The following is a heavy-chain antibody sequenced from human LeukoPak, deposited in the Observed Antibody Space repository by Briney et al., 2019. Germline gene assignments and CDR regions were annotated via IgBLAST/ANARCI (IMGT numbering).Heavy chain of an antibody. J-gene: IGHJ4*02. D-gene: IGHD6-25*01. CDR2: MNPNNGDS. V-gene: IGHV1-8*03. Sequence: ASVKVSCKASGYTFTNYHINWVRQATGQGLEWMGWMNPNNGDSGYAQKFQGRVTITRDTSISTSYMELRSLRSDDTAAYFCARTTSFTASGYDYWGQGTLVTVSS. CDR1: GYTFTNYH. CDR3: ARTTSFTASGYDY.